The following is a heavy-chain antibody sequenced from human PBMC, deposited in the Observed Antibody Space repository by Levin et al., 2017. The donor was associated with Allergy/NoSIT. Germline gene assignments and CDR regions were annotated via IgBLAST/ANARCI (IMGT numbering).Heavy chain of an antibody. J-gene: IGHJ6*02. Sequence: GGSLRLSCAASGFTFSNFAMSWVRQAPGKGLEWVSGISGSGGSTYYADSVKGRFTISRDNSKNTLYLQMSGLGAEDTAVYYCAKCYGDYHYYYFVMDVWGQGTTVTVSS. CDR2: ISGSGGST. CDR3: AKCYGDYHYYYFVMDV. V-gene: IGHV3-23*01. D-gene: IGHD4-17*01. CDR1: GFTFSNFA.